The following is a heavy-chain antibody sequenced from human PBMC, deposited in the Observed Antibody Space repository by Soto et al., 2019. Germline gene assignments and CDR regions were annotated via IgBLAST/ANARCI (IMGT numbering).Heavy chain of an antibody. V-gene: IGHV1-69*13. CDR2: IIPIFGTA. J-gene: IGHJ5*02. CDR1: EGTFSSYA. CDR3: ARSPPEKYCSSTSCYYNWFDT. D-gene: IGHD2-2*01. Sequence: ASVKVSCKSSEGTFSSYAISWVRQAPGQGLEWMGGIIPIFGTANYAQKFQGRVTITADESTSTAYMELSSLRSEDTAVYYCARSPPEKYCSSTSCYYNWFDTWGQGTLVTVSS.